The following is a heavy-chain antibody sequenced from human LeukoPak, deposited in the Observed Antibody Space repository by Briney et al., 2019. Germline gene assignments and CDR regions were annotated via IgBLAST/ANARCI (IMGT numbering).Heavy chain of an antibody. CDR1: GFTFSSYA. CDR3: ARANSSSWHNFNY. CDR2: ISYDGSQK. J-gene: IGHJ4*02. Sequence: GGSLRLSWAASGFTFSSYAMHWVRQAPGKGLEWVTIISYDGSQKYYADSVKGRFTISRDNSENTLFLQMNSLRAEDTAVYYCARANSSSWHNFNYWGQGTLVTVSS. V-gene: IGHV3-30-3*01. D-gene: IGHD6-13*01.